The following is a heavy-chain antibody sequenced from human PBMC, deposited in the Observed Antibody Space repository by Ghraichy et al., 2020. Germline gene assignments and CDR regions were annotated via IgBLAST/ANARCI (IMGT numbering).Heavy chain of an antibody. Sequence: ASVKVSCKASGYTFTGYYMHWVRQAPGQGLEWMGWINPNSGGTNYAQKFQGRVTMTRDTSISTAYMELSRLRSDDTAVYYCARDALGEGYYDSSAGTGGMDVWGQGTTVTVSS. CDR3: ARDALGEGYYDSSAGTGGMDV. D-gene: IGHD3-22*01. CDR2: INPNSGGT. J-gene: IGHJ6*02. CDR1: GYTFTGYY. V-gene: IGHV1-2*02.